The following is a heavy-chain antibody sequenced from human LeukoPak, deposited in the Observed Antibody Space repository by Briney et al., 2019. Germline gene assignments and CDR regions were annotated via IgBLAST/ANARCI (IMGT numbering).Heavy chain of an antibody. V-gene: IGHV1-2*02. CDR3: ARVPDSGRYGGDAFDI. D-gene: IGHD1-26*01. CDR1: GYTFIGYY. Sequence: ASVKVSCKASGYTFIGYYMHWVRQAPGQGLEWMGWINPNSGGTTYAQKFQGRVTMTRDTSISTAYMELSRLRSDDTAVYYCARVPDSGRYGGDAFDIWGQGTMVTVSS. CDR2: INPNSGGT. J-gene: IGHJ3*02.